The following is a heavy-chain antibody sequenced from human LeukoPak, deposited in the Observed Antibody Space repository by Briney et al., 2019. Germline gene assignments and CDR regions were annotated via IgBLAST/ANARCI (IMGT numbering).Heavy chain of an antibody. J-gene: IGHJ6*03. CDR2: IYYSGST. CDR3: ARVGAAAAPASPYYYYYMDV. D-gene: IGHD6-13*01. CDR1: GGSISSSSYY. V-gene: IGHV4-39*07. Sequence: SETLSLTCTVSGGSISSSSYYWGWIRQPPGKGLEWIGSIYYSGSTYYNPSLKSRVTISVDTSKNQFSLKLSSVTAADTAVYYCARVGAAAAPASPYYYYYMDVWGKGTTVTVSS.